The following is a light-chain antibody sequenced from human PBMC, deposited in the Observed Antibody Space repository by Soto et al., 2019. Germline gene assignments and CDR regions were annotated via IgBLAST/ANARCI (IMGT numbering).Light chain of an antibody. J-gene: IGKJ4*01. Sequence: EIVLTQSPGTLSLSPGERATLSCRASQSVSSSYLAWYQQKPGQAPRLLIYGASSRATGIPDRFSGSGSGTDFPLTISRLEPEYFAVYYCQQYGSSPALTFGGGTKVEIK. CDR1: QSVSSSY. V-gene: IGKV3-20*01. CDR3: QQYGSSPALT. CDR2: GAS.